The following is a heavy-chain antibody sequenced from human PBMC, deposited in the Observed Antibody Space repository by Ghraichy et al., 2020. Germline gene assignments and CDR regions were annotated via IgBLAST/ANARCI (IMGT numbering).Heavy chain of an antibody. CDR3: ARHLSGSGTVTFDF. Sequence: SETLSLTCTVSGGSISSYYWSWIRQPPGKGLEWIGYIYTSGSTNYNPSLKSRVTISVDTSKNQFSLKLSSVTAADTAVYWCARHLSGSGTVTFDFWGQGTLVTVSS. CDR2: IYTSGST. J-gene: IGHJ4*02. V-gene: IGHV4-4*09. D-gene: IGHD1-14*01. CDR1: GGSISSYY.